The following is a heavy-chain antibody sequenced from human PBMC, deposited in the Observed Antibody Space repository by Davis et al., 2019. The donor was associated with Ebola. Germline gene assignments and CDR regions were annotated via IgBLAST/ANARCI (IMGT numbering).Heavy chain of an antibody. J-gene: IGHJ4*02. V-gene: IGHV1-2*02. CDR2: INPNSGGT. Sequence: ASVKVSCKASGYTFTGYYMHWVRQAPGQGLEWMGWINPNSGGTNYAQKFQGRVTMTRDTSISTAYMELSRLRSDDTAVYYCAGVDIVATTTLDYWGQGTLVTVSS. CDR3: AGVDIVATTTLDY. CDR1: GYTFTGYY. D-gene: IGHD5-12*01.